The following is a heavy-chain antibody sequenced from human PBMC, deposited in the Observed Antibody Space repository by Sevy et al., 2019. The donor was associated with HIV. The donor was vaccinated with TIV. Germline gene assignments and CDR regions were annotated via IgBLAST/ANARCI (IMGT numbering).Heavy chain of an antibody. J-gene: IGHJ5*02. V-gene: IGHV3-48*02. CDR2: ISSSSSPI. CDR1: GFTFSSYS. D-gene: IGHD3-16*01. Sequence: GGSLRLSCAASGFTFSSYSMNWVRQAPGKGLEWISYISSSSSPIYYANSVKGRFTISRDNAKNSLYLQMNSLRDEDTAVYYCARDALDYVRGNTYNCFDPWGQGTLVTVSS. CDR3: ARDALDYVRGNTYNCFDP.